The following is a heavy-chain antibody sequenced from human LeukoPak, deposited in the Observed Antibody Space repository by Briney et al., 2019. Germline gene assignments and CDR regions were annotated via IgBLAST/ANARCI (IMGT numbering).Heavy chain of an antibody. D-gene: IGHD5-24*01. CDR1: GGSFSGYY. J-gene: IGHJ4*02. CDR2: IHYSGSI. V-gene: IGHV4-34*01. Sequence: TSETLSLTCAVYGGSFSGYYWTWIRQPPGKGLEWIGEIHYSGSINHNPSLKSRVTISADTSNNHFSLKVNSVTAADTAVYYCSRGTDAYKCGNSWGQGTLVTVSS. CDR3: SRGTDAYKCGNS.